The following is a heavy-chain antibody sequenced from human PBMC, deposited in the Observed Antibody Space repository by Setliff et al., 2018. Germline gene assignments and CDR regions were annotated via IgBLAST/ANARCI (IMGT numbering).Heavy chain of an antibody. V-gene: IGHV4-59*02. CDR2: IYRAGAA. CDR3: ARGRNVAARLLDS. J-gene: IGHJ4*02. CDR1: GASVNTYY. Sequence: NPSETLSLTCSVSGASVNTYYWSWIRQSPGKGLEWIGYIYRAGAADYNPSLKSRVSISVDTSKNQFSLKLSSVTAADTAVYYRARGRNVAARLLDSWGQGARVTVSS. D-gene: IGHD6-6*01.